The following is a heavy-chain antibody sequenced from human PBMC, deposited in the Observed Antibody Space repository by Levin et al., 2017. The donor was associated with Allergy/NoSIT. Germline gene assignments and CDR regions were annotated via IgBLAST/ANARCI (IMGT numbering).Heavy chain of an antibody. CDR3: AGLPRGLFGAYDSSGHDFDY. Sequence: GGSLRLSCAASGFTFSSYAMSWVRQAPGKGLEWVSAISGSGGSTYYADSVKGRFTISRDNSKNTLYLQMNSLRAEDTAVYYCAGLPRGLFGAYDSSGHDFDYWGQGTLVTVSS. V-gene: IGHV3-23*01. J-gene: IGHJ4*02. CDR1: GFTFSSYA. D-gene: IGHD3-22*01. CDR2: ISGSGGST.